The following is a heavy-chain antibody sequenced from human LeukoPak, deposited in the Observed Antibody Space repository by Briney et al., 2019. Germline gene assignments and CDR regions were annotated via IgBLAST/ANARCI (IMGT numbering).Heavy chain of an antibody. CDR3: ARDRPFSSFVDY. CDR1: GFTFSDYY. J-gene: IGHJ4*02. D-gene: IGHD2-15*01. Sequence: GSLRLSCAASGFTFSDYYMSWIRQAPGKGLEWVSYISSSGSTIYYADSVKGRFTISRDNAKNSLYLQMNSLRAEDTAVYYCARDRPFSSFVDYWGQGTLVTVSS. CDR2: ISSSGSTI. V-gene: IGHV3-11*01.